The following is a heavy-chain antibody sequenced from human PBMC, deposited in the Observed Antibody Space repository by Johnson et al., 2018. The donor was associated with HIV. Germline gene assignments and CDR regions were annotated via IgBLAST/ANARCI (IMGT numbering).Heavy chain of an antibody. J-gene: IGHJ3*02. Sequence: QLVESGGGVVQPGGSLRLSCAASGFTFSSYGMHWVRQAPGKGLEWVAFIRYDGSNKYYADSVKGRFTISRDSSKNTLYLQMDSLRAEDTAMYYCASSSLSWGVDAFDIWGQGTMVTVSS. D-gene: IGHD3-16*01. V-gene: IGHV3-30*02. CDR3: ASSSLSWGVDAFDI. CDR2: IRYDGSNK. CDR1: GFTFSSYG.